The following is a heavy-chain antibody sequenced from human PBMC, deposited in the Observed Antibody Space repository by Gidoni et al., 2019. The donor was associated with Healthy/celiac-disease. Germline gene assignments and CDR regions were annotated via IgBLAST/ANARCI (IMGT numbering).Heavy chain of an antibody. Sequence: EVQLVESGGGLVQPGGSLRLSCAASGFTFSSYSMNWVRQAPGKGLEWVSYISSSSSTIYYADSVKGRFTISRDNAKNSLYLQMNSLRDEDTAVYYCARDSLAHYYYDSSGPTQEYYFDYWGQGTLVTVSS. CDR1: GFTFSSYS. D-gene: IGHD3-22*01. J-gene: IGHJ4*02. CDR2: ISSSSSTI. V-gene: IGHV3-48*02. CDR3: ARDSLAHYYYDSSGPTQEYYFDY.